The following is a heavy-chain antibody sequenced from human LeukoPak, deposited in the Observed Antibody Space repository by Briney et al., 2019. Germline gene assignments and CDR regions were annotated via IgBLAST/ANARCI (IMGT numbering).Heavy chain of an antibody. J-gene: IGHJ4*02. CDR2: IYYSGST. V-gene: IGHV4-31*03. Sequence: RPSETLSLTCTVSGGSISSGGYYWSWIRQHPGKGLEWIGYIYYSGSTYYNSSLKSRVTISVDTSKNQFLMKLSSVTAADTAVYYCARVSWAGGFDYWGQGTLVTVSS. CDR1: GGSISSGGYY. D-gene: IGHD2-8*02. CDR3: ARVSWAGGFDY.